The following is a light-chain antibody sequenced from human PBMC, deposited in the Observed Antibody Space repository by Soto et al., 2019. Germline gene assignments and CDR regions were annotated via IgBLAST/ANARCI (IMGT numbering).Light chain of an antibody. CDR1: SSDVGGYNY. J-gene: IGLJ1*01. CDR2: EVN. V-gene: IGLV2-8*01. Sequence: QSALTHPPSASGSPGQSVAISCTGTSSDVGGYNYVSWYQQHPGKAPKLMIYEVNKRPSGVPDRFSGSKSGNTASLTVSGLQAEDEADYYCSSYAGGSNVFGTGTKATV. CDR3: SSYAGGSNV.